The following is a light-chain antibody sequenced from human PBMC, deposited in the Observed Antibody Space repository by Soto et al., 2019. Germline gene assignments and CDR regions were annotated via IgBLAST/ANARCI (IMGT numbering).Light chain of an antibody. Sequence: PGERATLSCRDSQSVSSNYLAWYQQKPGQAPRLLIYGASSRATGIPDRFSGSGSGTDFTLTISSLEPEDFAVYYCHQYGSSPLFAFGQGTEVDLK. CDR3: HQYGSSPLFA. J-gene: IGKJ3*01. CDR1: QSVSSNY. CDR2: GAS. V-gene: IGKV3-20*01.